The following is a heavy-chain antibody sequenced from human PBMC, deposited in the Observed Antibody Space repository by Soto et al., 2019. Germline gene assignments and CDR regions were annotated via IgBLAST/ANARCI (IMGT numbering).Heavy chain of an antibody. Sequence: GSLRLSCAASGFTFSSYWMHWVRQAPGKGLVWVSRINSDGSSTSYADSVKGRFTISRDNAKNTLYLQMNSLRAEDTAVYYCARVGYGDLWYFDLWGRGTLVTVSS. CDR3: ARVGYGDLWYFDL. J-gene: IGHJ2*01. D-gene: IGHD4-17*01. V-gene: IGHV3-74*01. CDR1: GFTFSSYW. CDR2: INSDGSST.